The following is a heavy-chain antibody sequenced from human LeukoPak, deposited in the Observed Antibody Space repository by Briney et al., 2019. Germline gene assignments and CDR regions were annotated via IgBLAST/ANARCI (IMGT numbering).Heavy chain of an antibody. J-gene: IGHJ4*02. CDR1: GGTFSSYA. V-gene: IGHV1-69*13. D-gene: IGHD3-22*01. Sequence: SVKVSCKAFGGTFSSYAISWVRQAPGQGLEWMGGIIPIFGTANYAQKFQGRVTITADESTSTAYMELSSLRSEDTAVYYCATDPADDSSGYYSRDYWGQGTLVTVSS. CDR2: IIPIFGTA. CDR3: ATDPADDSSGYYSRDY.